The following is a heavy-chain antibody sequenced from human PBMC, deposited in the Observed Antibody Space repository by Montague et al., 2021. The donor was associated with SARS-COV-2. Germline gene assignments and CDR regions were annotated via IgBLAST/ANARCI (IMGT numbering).Heavy chain of an antibody. Sequence: PALVKPTQTLTLTCTLSGFSLITAGVSVAWIRQSPGKPLEWLARIDWDXDNYYTTSLQTRLTISKDTSKDRVVLTMTNMDPADTAMYYCARLAAPGTKDWFDPWGQGVLVTVSS. J-gene: IGHJ5*02. V-gene: IGHV2-70*11. CDR1: GFSLITAGVS. CDR2: IDWDXDN. CDR3: ARLAAPGTKDWFDP. D-gene: IGHD6-13*01.